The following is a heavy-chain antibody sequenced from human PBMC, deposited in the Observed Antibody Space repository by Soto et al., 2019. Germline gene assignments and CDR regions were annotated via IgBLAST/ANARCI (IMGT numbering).Heavy chain of an antibody. D-gene: IGHD1-1*01. V-gene: IGHV4-59*08. J-gene: IGHJ5*02. CDR1: GGSISSYY. CDR2: IYYTGSS. Sequence: QVQLQESGPGLVKPSETLSLTCTVSGGSISSYYWSWIRQPPGKGLEWIAYIYYTGSSNYNPSLKSRVTISVDTSKNQFSLKLSSVTAADTAVYYCARHATGIGTTRGWFDRWGQGTLVTVSS. CDR3: ARHATGIGTTRGWFDR.